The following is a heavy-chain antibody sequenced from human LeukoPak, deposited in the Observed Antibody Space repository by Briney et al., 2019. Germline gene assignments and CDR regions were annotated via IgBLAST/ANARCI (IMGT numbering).Heavy chain of an antibody. CDR3: ATGSYCSGGSRYSD. V-gene: IGHV3-66*01. CDR2: IYSGGST. D-gene: IGHD2-15*01. Sequence: GGSLRLSCAASGFTFSNYAMSWVRQAPGKGLEWVSLIYSGGSTSYADSVKGRFTISRDNSKNTVYLQMNSLRAEDTAVYYCATGSYCSGGSRYSDWGQGTLVTVSS. CDR1: GFTFSNYA. J-gene: IGHJ4*02.